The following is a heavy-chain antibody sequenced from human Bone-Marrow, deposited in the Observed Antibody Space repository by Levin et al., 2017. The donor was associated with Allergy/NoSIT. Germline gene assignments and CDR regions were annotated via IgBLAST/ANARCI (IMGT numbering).Heavy chain of an antibody. J-gene: IGHJ4*02. Sequence: SETLSLTCTVSGGSISSYYWSWIRQPPGKGLEWIGYIYYSGSTNYNPSLKSRVTISVDTSKNQFSLKLSYVTAADTAVYYCARRAQYYYGAGYFDYWGQGTLVTVSS. CDR1: GGSISSYY. D-gene: IGHD3-10*01. V-gene: IGHV4-59*08. CDR3: ARRAQYYYGAGYFDY. CDR2: IYYSGST.